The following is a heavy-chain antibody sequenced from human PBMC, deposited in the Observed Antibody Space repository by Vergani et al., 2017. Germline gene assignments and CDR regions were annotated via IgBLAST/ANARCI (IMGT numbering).Heavy chain of an antibody. D-gene: IGHD2-21*01. Sequence: EVKVVESGGVVVQPGGSLRRSCAASGFTFDDYTMHGVRRAPGKGLEWVSLISWDGGSTYYADSVKGRFTISRDNSKNSLYLQINSLRTEDTALYYCAKDYVVRHYYDYMDVWGKGP. CDR1: GFTFDDYT. CDR3: AKDYVVRHYYDYMDV. CDR2: ISWDGGST. J-gene: IGHJ6*03. V-gene: IGHV3-43*01.